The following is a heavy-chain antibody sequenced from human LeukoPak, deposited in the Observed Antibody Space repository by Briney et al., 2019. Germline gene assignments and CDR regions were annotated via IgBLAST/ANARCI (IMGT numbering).Heavy chain of an antibody. D-gene: IGHD5-12*01. V-gene: IGHV1-69*01. CDR2: IIPIFGTA. CDR1: GGTFSNYA. Sequence: ASVKVSCKASGGTFSNYAISWVRQAPGQGLEWMGGIIPIFGTANYAQKFQGRVTITADESTSTAYMELSSLRSEDTAVYYCARGGPSVWLPSVWNWFDPWGQGTLVTVSS. J-gene: IGHJ5*02. CDR3: ARGGPSVWLPSVWNWFDP.